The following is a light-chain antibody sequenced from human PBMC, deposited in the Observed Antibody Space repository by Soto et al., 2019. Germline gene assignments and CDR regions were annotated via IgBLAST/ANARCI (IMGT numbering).Light chain of an antibody. CDR2: AAS. V-gene: IGKV1-39*01. CDR1: QSISSY. Sequence: DIQMTQSPSSLSASVGDRVTITCRASQSISSYLNWYQQKPGKAPKLLIYAASSLQSGVPSRFSGSGSGTDFTLTISSLQPEDFATYYCQQSYSMPPTFGQGTKVDIK. CDR3: QQSYSMPPT. J-gene: IGKJ1*01.